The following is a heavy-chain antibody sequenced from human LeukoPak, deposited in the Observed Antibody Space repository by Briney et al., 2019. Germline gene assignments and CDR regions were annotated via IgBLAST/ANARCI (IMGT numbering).Heavy chain of an antibody. Sequence: VASVKVSCKASGGTFSSYAISWVRQAPGQGLEWMGRVIPIFGTSNYAQNFQDRLTITADKSTSTAYMELSSLTSEDTAVYFCAMGITIFGVIKQPTWGQGTLVTVSS. J-gene: IGHJ5*02. V-gene: IGHV1-69*06. CDR1: GGTFSSYA. CDR3: AMGITIFGVIKQPT. D-gene: IGHD3-3*01. CDR2: VIPIFGTS.